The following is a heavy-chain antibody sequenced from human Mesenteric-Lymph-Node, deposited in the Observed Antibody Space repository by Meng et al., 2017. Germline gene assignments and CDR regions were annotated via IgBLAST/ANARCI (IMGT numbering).Heavy chain of an antibody. V-gene: IGHV3-53*05. CDR2: IYSDGTT. J-gene: IGHJ6*02. CDR1: GFTVSSNY. D-gene: IGHD3-9*01. CDR3: ARSPYYDIGGYYYYGMDV. Sequence: GGSLRLSCAASGFTVSSNYMSWVRQAPGKGLEWVSVIYSDGTTYYADSLKGRFTISRDDSKNTLYLQMNSLRAENTAVYYCARSPYYDIGGYYYYGMDVWGQGTTVTVSS.